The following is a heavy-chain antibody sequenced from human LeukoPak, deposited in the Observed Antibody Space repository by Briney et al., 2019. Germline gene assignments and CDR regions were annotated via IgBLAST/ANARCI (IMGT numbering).Heavy chain of an antibody. CDR3: VKGFGVGWFGD. CDR2: IRYDGNKK. D-gene: IGHD3-10*01. CDR1: GFTFSSFG. J-gene: IGHJ4*02. Sequence: GGSLRLSCAASGFTFSSFGMPWVRQAPVEGLEWVAFIRYDGNKKDYADSMKGRITISRDNSRNILYLQMDSLSPEDAAVYYCVKGFGVGWFGDWGQGTLVTVSS. V-gene: IGHV3-30*02.